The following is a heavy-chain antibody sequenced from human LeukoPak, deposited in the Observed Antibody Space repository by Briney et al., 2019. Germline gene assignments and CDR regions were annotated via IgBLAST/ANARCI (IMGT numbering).Heavy chain of an antibody. V-gene: IGHV3-30-3*01. Sequence: GRSLRLACAASGFTFSSYAMFWVRQAPGKGLEWVTIISKDGSDTFYADSVKGRFTISRDNSKNTLYLQLNSLTTEDTALYYCARDFWWVPDYWGQGTLVTVSS. CDR1: GFTFSSYA. CDR3: ARDFWWVPDY. CDR2: ISKDGSDT. D-gene: IGHD3-3*01. J-gene: IGHJ4*02.